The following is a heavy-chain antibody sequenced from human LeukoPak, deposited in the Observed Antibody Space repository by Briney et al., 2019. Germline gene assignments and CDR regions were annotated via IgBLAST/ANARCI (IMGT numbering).Heavy chain of an antibody. CDR2: IYYSGST. V-gene: IGHV4-39*01. D-gene: IGHD3-10*01. Sequence: SETLSLTCAVSGGSISSSSYYWGWIRQPPGKGLERIGSIYYSGSTYYNPSLKSRVTISVDTSKNQFSLKLSSVTAADTAVYYCARHESLLLWFGETLNWFDPWGQGTLVTVSS. J-gene: IGHJ5*02. CDR1: GGSISSSSYY. CDR3: ARHESLLLWFGETLNWFDP.